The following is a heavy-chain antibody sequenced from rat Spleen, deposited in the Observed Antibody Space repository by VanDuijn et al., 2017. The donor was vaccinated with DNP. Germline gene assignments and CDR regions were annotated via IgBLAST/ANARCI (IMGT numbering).Heavy chain of an antibody. D-gene: IGHD4-3*01. V-gene: IGHV5-25*01. CDR3: ARQGYNSGYGGWFAY. CDR1: GFTFNDHY. Sequence: EVQLVESGGGLVQPGRSMKLSCAASGFTFNDHYMAWVRQAPTKGLEWVASISTGGAHTYYRDSVKGRFTISRDNAKSTLYLQMDSLRSEDTATYYCARQGYNSGYGGWFAYWGQGTLVTVSS. J-gene: IGHJ3*01. CDR2: ISTGGAHT.